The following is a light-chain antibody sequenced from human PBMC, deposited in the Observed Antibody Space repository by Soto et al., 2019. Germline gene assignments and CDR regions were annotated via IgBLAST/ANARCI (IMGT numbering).Light chain of an antibody. CDR2: EVH. CDR3: CSKTSTNTLV. J-gene: IGLJ3*02. V-gene: IGLV2-14*01. Sequence: QPVSVSGSPGQSITIPCTGTSSDVGGYKYVSWYQQVPGKVPKLIIFEVHNRPSGISNRFSGSKSGNTASLTISGLQPEDEGDYYCCSKTSTNTLVFGGGTKVTVL. CDR1: SSDVGGYKY.